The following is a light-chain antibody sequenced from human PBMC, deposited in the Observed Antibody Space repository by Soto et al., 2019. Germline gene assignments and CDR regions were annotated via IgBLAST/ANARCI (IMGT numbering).Light chain of an antibody. CDR1: QSVSSN. CDR2: GAS. J-gene: IGKJ4*01. CDR3: QQYNNWPST. V-gene: IGKV3-15*01. Sequence: ERVMTQSPATLSVSPGERATLSCRASQSVSSNLAWYQQKPGQAPRLLIYGASTRATGIPARFSGRGSGTEFTLTISSLQSADFAVYYCQQYNNWPSTFGGGTKVEIK.